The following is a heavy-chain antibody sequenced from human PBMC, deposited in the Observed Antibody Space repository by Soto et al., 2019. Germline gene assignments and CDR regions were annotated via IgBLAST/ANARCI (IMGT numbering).Heavy chain of an antibody. J-gene: IGHJ4*02. CDR1: GLIFETYS. CDR3: AKSWGNTWELYYFDS. V-gene: IGHV3-23*01. Sequence: EVQLLESGGGLVQPGGSLRLSCAASGLIFETYSMSWVRQPPGKGLEWVSGISGAGGSTYYADSVKGRFTISRDNSKNTLYLQVNSLRTEDTAVYYSAKSWGNTWELYYFDSWGQGTLVTVSS. CDR2: ISGAGGST. D-gene: IGHD1-7*01.